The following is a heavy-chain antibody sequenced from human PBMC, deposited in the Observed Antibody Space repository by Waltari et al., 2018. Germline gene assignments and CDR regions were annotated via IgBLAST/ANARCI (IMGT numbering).Heavy chain of an antibody. V-gene: IGHV3-23*03. CDR3: ATEVVPTVTSLAHPKAFDI. CDR1: GFTFSSYA. Sequence: EVQLLESGGGLVQPGGSLRLSCAASGFTFSSYAMSWVRPAPGKGLEWVSVIYSGGSTYYADSVKGRFTISRDNSKNTLYLQMNSLRAEDTAVYYCATEVVPTVTSLAHPKAFDIWGQGTMVTVSS. J-gene: IGHJ3*02. D-gene: IGHD4-17*01. CDR2: IYSGGST.